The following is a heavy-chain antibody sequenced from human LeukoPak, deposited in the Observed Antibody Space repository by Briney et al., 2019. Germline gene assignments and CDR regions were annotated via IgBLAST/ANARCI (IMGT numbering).Heavy chain of an antibody. J-gene: IGHJ4*02. D-gene: IGHD6-19*01. Sequence: GGSLRLSCAASGFTFSSYGMHWVRQAPGKGLEWVAVISYDGSNKYYADSVKGRFTISRDNSKNTLYLQMNSLRAEDTAVYYCAKVPLSSSGWDREYYFDYWGQGTLVTVSS. CDR3: AKVPLSSSGWDREYYFDY. CDR1: GFTFSSYG. CDR2: ISYDGSNK. V-gene: IGHV3-30*18.